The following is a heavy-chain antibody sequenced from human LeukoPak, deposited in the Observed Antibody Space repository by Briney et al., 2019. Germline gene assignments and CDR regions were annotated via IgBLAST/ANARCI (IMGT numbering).Heavy chain of an antibody. CDR3: ASDSSGYYLDY. J-gene: IGHJ4*02. Sequence: SETLSLTCSVSGGSISSSSYYWGWIRQPPGKGLEWIGSIYYSGSTYYNPSLKSRVTISVDTSKSQFSLNLSAVIAADTAVYYCASDSSGYYLDYWGQGALVTVSS. CDR2: IYYSGST. V-gene: IGHV4-39*01. D-gene: IGHD3-22*01. CDR1: GGSISSSSYY.